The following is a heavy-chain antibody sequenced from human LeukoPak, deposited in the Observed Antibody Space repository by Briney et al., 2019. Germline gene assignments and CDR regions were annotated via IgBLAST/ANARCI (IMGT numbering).Heavy chain of an antibody. J-gene: IGHJ4*02. CDR2: INPNSGGT. D-gene: IGHD3-10*01. V-gene: IGHV1-2*02. CDR3: ARGTMVRGVIIYYFDY. Sequence: ASVKVSCKASGYTSTGYYMHWVRQAPGQGLEWMGWINPNSGGTDYAQKFQGRVTMTRDTSISTAYMELSRLRSDDTAVYYCARGTMVRGVIIYYFDYWGQGTLVTVSS. CDR1: GYTSTGYY.